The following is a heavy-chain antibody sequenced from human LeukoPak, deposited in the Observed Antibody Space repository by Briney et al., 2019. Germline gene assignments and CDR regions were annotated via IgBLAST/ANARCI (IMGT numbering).Heavy chain of an antibody. Sequence: GESLKISCKASGYRFTSYWIAWVRQMPGKGLEWMGIIYPADSDTRYSPSFQGQVFISADKSITTAYLQWGSLKASDTAMYYCARWAIIYSGSYVRWFDPWGQGTLVTVSS. CDR2: IYPADSDT. V-gene: IGHV5-51*01. J-gene: IGHJ5*02. CDR1: GYRFTSYW. CDR3: ARWAIIYSGSYVRWFDP. D-gene: IGHD1-26*01.